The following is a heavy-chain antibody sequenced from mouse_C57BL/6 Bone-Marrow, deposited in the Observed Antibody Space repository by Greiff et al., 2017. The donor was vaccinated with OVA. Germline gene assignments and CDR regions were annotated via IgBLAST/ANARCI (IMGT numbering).Heavy chain of an antibody. J-gene: IGHJ2*01. V-gene: IGHV5-6*01. CDR2: ISSGGSYT. D-gene: IGHD3-2*02. CDR3: ARWGTAQATLFDY. CDR1: GFTFSSYG. Sequence: EVKLVESGGDLVKPGGSLKLSCAASGFTFSSYGMSWVRQTPDKRLEWVATISSGGSYTYYPDSVKGRFTISRDNAKNTLYLQMSSLKSEDTAMYYCARWGTAQATLFDYWGQGTTLTVSS.